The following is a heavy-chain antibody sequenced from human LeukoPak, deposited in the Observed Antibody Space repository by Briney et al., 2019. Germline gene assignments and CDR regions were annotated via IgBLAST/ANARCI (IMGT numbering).Heavy chain of an antibody. D-gene: IGHD3-16*01. V-gene: IGHV3-30*02. CDR3: AKDGGSHYYFDY. CDR1: GFTFSNYG. J-gene: IGHJ4*02. Sequence: GGSLRLSCAASGFTFSNYGMHWVRQAPGKGLEWVAFIRYDGSNKYYADSVKGRFTISRDNSKNTLYLQMNSLRAEDTAVYYCAKDGGSHYYFDYWGQGTLVTVSS. CDR2: IRYDGSNK.